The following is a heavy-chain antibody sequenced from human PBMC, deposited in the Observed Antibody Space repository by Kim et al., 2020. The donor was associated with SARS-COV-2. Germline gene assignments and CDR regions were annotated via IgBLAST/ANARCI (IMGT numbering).Heavy chain of an antibody. J-gene: IGHJ2*01. Sequence: PSLTSRVTISVDTSKNQFSLKLSSVTAADTAVYYCARAPGGFGYFDLWGRGTLVTVSS. V-gene: IGHV4-59*01. D-gene: IGHD3-10*01. CDR3: ARAPGGFGYFDL.